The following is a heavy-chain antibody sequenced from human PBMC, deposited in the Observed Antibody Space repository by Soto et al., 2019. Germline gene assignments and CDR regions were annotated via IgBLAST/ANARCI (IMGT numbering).Heavy chain of an antibody. V-gene: IGHV6-1*01. CDR1: GSSVSSNSAA. Sequence: SQTLTLICAISGSSVSSNSAASNSIRQSPSRGLEWLGRTYYRSKWYNDYTVSVKSRITINPDTSKNQFSLQLNSVTPEDTAVYYCARDSFSSGWSHFDYWGQGTLVTVSS. CDR2: TYYRSKWYN. D-gene: IGHD6-19*01. J-gene: IGHJ4*02. CDR3: ARDSFSSGWSHFDY.